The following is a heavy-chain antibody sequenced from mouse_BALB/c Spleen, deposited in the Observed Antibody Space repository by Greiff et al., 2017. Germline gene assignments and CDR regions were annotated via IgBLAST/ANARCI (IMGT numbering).Heavy chain of an antibody. CDR1: GFTFSSFG. V-gene: IGHV5-17*02. CDR2: ISSGSSTI. CDR3: ARSKYGSYDAMDY. Sequence: EVKLVESGGGLVQPGGSRKLSCAASGFTFSSFGMHWVRQAPEKGLEWVAYISSGSSTIYYADTVKGRFTISRDNPNNTLFLQMTSLRSEDTAMYYCARSKYGSYDAMDYWGQGTSVTVSS. D-gene: IGHD2-10*02. J-gene: IGHJ4*01.